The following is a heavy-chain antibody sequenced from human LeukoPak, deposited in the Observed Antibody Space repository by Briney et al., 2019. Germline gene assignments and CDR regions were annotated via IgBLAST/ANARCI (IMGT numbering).Heavy chain of an antibody. J-gene: IGHJ5*02. CDR3: ARGDGEAASLWENWFDP. Sequence: ASVKVSCKASGYTFTSYYMHWVRQAPGQGLEWMGIINPSGGRTSYAQKLQGRVTMTRDMSTSTVYMELSSLRSEDTAVYYCARGDGEAASLWENWFDPWGQGTLVTVSS. V-gene: IGHV1-46*01. D-gene: IGHD6-13*01. CDR1: GYTFTSYY. CDR2: INPSGGRT.